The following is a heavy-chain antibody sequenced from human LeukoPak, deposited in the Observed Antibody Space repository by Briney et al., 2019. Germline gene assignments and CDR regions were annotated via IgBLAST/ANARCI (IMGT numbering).Heavy chain of an antibody. CDR2: IYPGDSDT. CDR3: ASQGMGSIAGIPDAFDI. D-gene: IGHD6-6*01. CDR1: GYSFTSYW. V-gene: IGHV5-51*01. Sequence: GESLQISCQGSGYSFTSYWIGWVRQLPGKGLEWMGIIYPGDSDTRYSPSFQGQVTISADKSISTAYLQWSSLKASDTAMYYCASQGMGSIAGIPDAFDIWGQETMVTVSS. J-gene: IGHJ3*02.